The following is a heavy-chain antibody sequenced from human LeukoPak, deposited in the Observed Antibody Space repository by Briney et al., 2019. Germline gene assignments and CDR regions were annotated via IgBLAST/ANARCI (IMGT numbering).Heavy chain of an antibody. CDR1: GFTFSSYS. D-gene: IGHD1-26*01. V-gene: IGHV3-21*01. Sequence: GGSLRLSCAASGFTFSSYSMNWVRQAPGKGLEWVSSISSSSSYIYYADSVKGRFTISRDNAKNSLYLQMNSLGAEDTAVYYCARLLYSGSFHFDYWGQGTLVTVSS. CDR3: ARLLYSGSFHFDY. J-gene: IGHJ4*02. CDR2: ISSSSSYI.